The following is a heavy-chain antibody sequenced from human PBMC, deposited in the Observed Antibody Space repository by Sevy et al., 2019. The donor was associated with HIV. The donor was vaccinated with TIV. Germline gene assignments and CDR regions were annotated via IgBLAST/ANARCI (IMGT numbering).Heavy chain of an antibody. V-gene: IGHV3-15*01. CDR2: IKSKIDGETT. CDR1: GFTFNNSW. D-gene: IGHD3-22*01. J-gene: IGHJ4*02. CDR3: ATAHGYYDSAPFDY. Sequence: GGSLRLSCAVSGFTFNNSWMNWVHQAPGTGLQWVGLIKSKIDGETTDYAAPVKGRFTISRDDSKNTLFLQMNSLKIEDTAVYYCATAHGYYDSAPFDYWGPGTLVTVSS.